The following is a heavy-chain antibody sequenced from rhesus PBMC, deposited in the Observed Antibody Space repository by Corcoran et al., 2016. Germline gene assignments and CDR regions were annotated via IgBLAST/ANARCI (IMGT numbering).Heavy chain of an antibody. Sequence: QVQLQESGPGLVKPSETLPLTCAVSGASISSNYWSWIRQAPGKGLEWIGYIYGGSGSTSYKTYIKSRGTISKDTSKKQFSLKLSSVTAADTAVYYCARDIYRYSGNMGFDYWGQGVLVTVSS. J-gene: IGHJ4*01. CDR2: IYGGSGST. CDR3: ARDIYRYSGNMGFDY. D-gene: IGHD1-20*01. CDR1: GASISSNY. V-gene: IGHV4-147*01.